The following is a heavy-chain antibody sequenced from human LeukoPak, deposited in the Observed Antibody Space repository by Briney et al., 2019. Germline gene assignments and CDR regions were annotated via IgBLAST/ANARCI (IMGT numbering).Heavy chain of an antibody. Sequence: PSETLSLTCTVSGGSISSYYWSWIRQPPGKGLEWIGYIYYSGSTNYNPSLKSRVTISVDTSKNQFSLKLSSVTAADTAVYYCARGIVAAAATPWFDPWGQGTLVTASS. CDR3: ARGIVAAAATPWFDP. D-gene: IGHD6-13*01. CDR2: IYYSGST. V-gene: IGHV4-59*01. CDR1: GGSISSYY. J-gene: IGHJ5*02.